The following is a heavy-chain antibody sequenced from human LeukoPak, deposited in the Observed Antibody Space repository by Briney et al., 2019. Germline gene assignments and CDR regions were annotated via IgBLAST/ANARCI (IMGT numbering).Heavy chain of an antibody. CDR3: ARVDGRWCYYDSSGYCPIDY. V-gene: IGHV3-30-3*01. J-gene: IGHJ4*02. CDR2: ISYDGSNK. Sequence: GGSLRLSCAASGFTFSSYAMHWVRQAPGKGLEWVAVISYDGSNKYYADSVKGRFTISRDNSKNTLYLQMNSLRAEDTAVYYGARVDGRWCYYDSSGYCPIDYWGQGTLVTVSS. CDR1: GFTFSSYA. D-gene: IGHD3-22*01.